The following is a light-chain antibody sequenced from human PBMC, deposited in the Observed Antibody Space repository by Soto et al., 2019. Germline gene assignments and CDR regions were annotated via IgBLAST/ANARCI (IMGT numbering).Light chain of an antibody. CDR3: LQNNNSPLT. J-gene: IGKJ4*01. V-gene: IGKV1-6*01. CDR1: QDIRSD. CDR2: AAS. Sequence: IQMTQSPSSLSASVGDRVTVTCRASQDIRSDLGWYQQKPGQAPKVLMYAASRLHSGVPSRFSGSGSGTDFVLTISSLQPEDVATYYCLQNNNSPLTFGGGIEV.